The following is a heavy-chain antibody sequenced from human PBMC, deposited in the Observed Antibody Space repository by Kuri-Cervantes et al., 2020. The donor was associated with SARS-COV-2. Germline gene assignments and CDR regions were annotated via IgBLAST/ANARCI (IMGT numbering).Heavy chain of an antibody. V-gene: IGHV3-48*01. CDR1: GFTFSSYS. Sequence: GGSLRLSCAASGFTFSSYSMNWVRQAPGKGLEWVSYISSSSSTIYYADSVKGRFTISRDNAKNSLYLQMNSLRAEDTAVYCCARGFPTVTTWLGYYYYGMDVWGQGTTVTVSS. D-gene: IGHD4-17*01. J-gene: IGHJ6*02. CDR2: ISSSSSTI. CDR3: ARGFPTVTTWLGYYYYGMDV.